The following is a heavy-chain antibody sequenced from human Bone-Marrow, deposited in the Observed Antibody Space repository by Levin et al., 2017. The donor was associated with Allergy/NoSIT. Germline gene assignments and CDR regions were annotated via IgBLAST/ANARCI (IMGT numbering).Heavy chain of an antibody. CDR2: IYYSGST. CDR1: GGSVSSGSYY. J-gene: IGHJ5*02. D-gene: IGHD2-2*01. V-gene: IGHV4-61*01. CDR3: ARHPTYCSSTSCLGWFDP. Sequence: SETLSLTCTVSGGSVSSGSYYWSWIRQPPGTGLEWIGYIYYSGSTNYNPSLKSRVTISVDTSKNQFSLKLSSVTAADTAVYYCARHPTYCSSTSCLGWFDPWGQGTLVTVSS.